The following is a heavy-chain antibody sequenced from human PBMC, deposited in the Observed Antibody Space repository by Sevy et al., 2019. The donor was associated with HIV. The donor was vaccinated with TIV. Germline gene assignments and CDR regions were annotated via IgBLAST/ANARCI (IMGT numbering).Heavy chain of an antibody. CDR2: IIPILGIA. Sequence: ASVKVSCKASGGTFSSYAISWVRQAPGQGLEWMGRIIPILGIANYAQKFQGRVTITADKSTSTAYMELSSLRSEDTAVYYCAAHYYDSSGYSPADAFDIWGQGTMVTVSS. CDR3: AAHYYDSSGYSPADAFDI. V-gene: IGHV1-69*04. CDR1: GGTFSSYA. J-gene: IGHJ3*02. D-gene: IGHD3-22*01.